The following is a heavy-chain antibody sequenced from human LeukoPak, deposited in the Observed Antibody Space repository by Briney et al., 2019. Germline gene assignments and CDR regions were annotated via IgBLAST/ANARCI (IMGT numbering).Heavy chain of an antibody. J-gene: IGHJ4*02. V-gene: IGHV3-30*03. D-gene: IGHD3-22*01. CDR3: ATAFYYYDSSGTY. CDR1: GFTFSSYG. Sequence: GRSLRLSCAASGFTFSSYGMHWVRQAPGKGLEWVAVISCDGSNKYYADSVKGRFTISRDNAKNSLYLQMSSLRAEDTAVYYCATAFYYYDSSGTYWGQGTLVTVSS. CDR2: ISCDGSNK.